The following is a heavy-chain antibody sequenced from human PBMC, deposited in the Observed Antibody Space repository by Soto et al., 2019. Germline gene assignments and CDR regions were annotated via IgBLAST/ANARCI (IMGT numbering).Heavy chain of an antibody. J-gene: IGHJ5*01. CDR3: AGSGIQLRGLYPQPYNWFDS. Sequence: ASVMVSCKASGYTFTSYGISWVRQAPGQGLEWMGWISAYNGNTNYAQKLQGRVTMTADKSTSTANMELSSLRSEDTAVYYCAGSGIQLRGLYPQPYNWFDSWGQGTLVTVSS. D-gene: IGHD5-18*01. V-gene: IGHV1-18*01. CDR2: ISAYNGNT. CDR1: GYTFTSYG.